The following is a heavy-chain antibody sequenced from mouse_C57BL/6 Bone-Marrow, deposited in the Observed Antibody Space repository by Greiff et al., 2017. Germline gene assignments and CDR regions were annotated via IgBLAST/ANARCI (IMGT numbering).Heavy chain of an antibody. Sequence: VQLQQSGGDLVKPGGSLKLSCAASGFTFSSYGMSWVRQTPDKRLEWVATISSGGSYTYYPDSVKGRFTISRDNAKNTLYLQMSSLKSEDTAMYYCARHYDYYAMDYWGQGTSVTVSS. J-gene: IGHJ4*01. CDR2: ISSGGSYT. V-gene: IGHV5-6*01. CDR3: ARHYDYYAMDY. CDR1: GFTFSSYG.